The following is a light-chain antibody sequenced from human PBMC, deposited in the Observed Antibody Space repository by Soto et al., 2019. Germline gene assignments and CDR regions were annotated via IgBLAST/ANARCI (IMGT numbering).Light chain of an antibody. Sequence: QSVLTQPASASGSPGQSITISCTGTSSDVGGYNYVSWYQQHPGKAPKFMIYDVSNRPSGVSNRFSGSKSGNTASLTISGLQAEDEADYYCCSYTTSNTRQIVFVTGTKVTVL. CDR3: CSYTTSNTRQIV. J-gene: IGLJ1*01. CDR2: DVS. CDR1: SSDVGGYNY. V-gene: IGLV2-14*01.